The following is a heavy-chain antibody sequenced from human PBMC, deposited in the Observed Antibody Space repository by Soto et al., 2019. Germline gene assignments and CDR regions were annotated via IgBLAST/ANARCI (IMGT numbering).Heavy chain of an antibody. CDR2: IYGGGTT. V-gene: IGHV4-31*11. D-gene: IGHD3-22*01. J-gene: IGHJ4*02. CDR1: YDSISSCGYY. CDR3: ARGYHSGSYSLALPI. Sequence: SETLTLTCAAPYDSISSCGYYWFLIRQNPGTGLEWIGCIYGGGTTSHNPPLKSRVTMSVDTSKNQFSLKLSSVTAADTAVYYCARGYHSGSYSLALPIWGQGTLLTVSS.